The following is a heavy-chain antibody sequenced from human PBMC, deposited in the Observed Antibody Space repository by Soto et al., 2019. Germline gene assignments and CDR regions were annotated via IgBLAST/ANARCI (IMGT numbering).Heavy chain of an antibody. V-gene: IGHV3-48*02. J-gene: IGHJ6*02. Sequence: GGSLRLSCAASGFTFSSYSMNWVRQAPGKGLEWVSYISSSSSTIYYADSVKGRFTISRDNAKNSLYLQMNSLRDEDTAVYYCARDSSSWYFPADYYYYYGMDVWGQGTTVTVSS. D-gene: IGHD6-13*01. CDR3: ARDSSSWYFPADYYYYYGMDV. CDR1: GFTFSSYS. CDR2: ISSSSSTI.